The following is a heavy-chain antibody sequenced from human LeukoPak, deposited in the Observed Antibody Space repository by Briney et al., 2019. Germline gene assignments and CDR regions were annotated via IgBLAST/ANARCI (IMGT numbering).Heavy chain of an antibody. J-gene: IGHJ3*02. V-gene: IGHV3-30-3*01. CDR1: GFTFSSYA. CDR3: ARGWFGDGFDAFDI. CDR2: ISYDGSNK. D-gene: IGHD3-10*01. Sequence: GGSLRLSCAASGFTFSSYAMHWVRQAPGKGLEWVAVISYDGSNKYYADSVKGRFTISRDNSKNTLYLQMNSLRAEDTAVYYCARGWFGDGFDAFDIWGQGTMVTVSS.